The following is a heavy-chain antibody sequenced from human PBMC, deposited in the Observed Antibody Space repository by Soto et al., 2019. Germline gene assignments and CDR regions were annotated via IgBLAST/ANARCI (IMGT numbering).Heavy chain of an antibody. Sequence: QVQLVQSGAEVKKPGSSVKVSCKASGGTFSSYAISWVRQAPGQGLEWMGGIIPIFGTANYAQKFQGRVTITADKSTSTAYMELSSLRSEDTAVYYCASTVTTDKGGAGYYGMDVWGQGTTVTVSS. CDR1: GGTFSSYA. CDR2: IIPIFGTA. V-gene: IGHV1-69*06. CDR3: ASTVTTDKGGAGYYGMDV. D-gene: IGHD4-4*01. J-gene: IGHJ6*02.